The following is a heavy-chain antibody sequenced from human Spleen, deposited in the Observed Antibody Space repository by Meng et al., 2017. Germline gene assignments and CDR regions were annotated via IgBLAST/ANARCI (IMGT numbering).Heavy chain of an antibody. V-gene: IGHV1-69*06. CDR2: IIPIFGTA. D-gene: IGHD2-21*02. CDR3: ARSKRDRGVPHIVVVAAYHGMDY. Sequence: SVKVSFKASVCIFSSYAISWVRQAPGQGLEWMGEIIPIFGTANYAQKLQGRVTITADKSTSTAYMELSSLGSEDTAVYYCARSKRDRGVPHIVVVAAYHGMDYWGQGTLVTVSS. CDR1: VCIFSSYA. J-gene: IGHJ4*02.